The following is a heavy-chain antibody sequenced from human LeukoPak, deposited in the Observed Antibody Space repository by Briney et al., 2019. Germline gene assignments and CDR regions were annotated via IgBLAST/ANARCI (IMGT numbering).Heavy chain of an antibody. D-gene: IGHD5-18*01. CDR3: ARGGPDTAMNYYYYYYMDV. Sequence: ASVKVSCKASGGTFSSYAISWVRQAPGQGLEWMGGIIPIFGTANYAQKFQGRVTITADESTSTAYMELSSLRSEDTAVYYCARGGPDTAMNYYYYYYMDVWGKGTTVTISS. CDR2: IIPIFGTA. V-gene: IGHV1-69*13. J-gene: IGHJ6*03. CDR1: GGTFSSYA.